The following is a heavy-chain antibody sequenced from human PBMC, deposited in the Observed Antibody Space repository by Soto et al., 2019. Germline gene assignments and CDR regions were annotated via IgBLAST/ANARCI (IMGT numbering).Heavy chain of an antibody. V-gene: IGHV3-48*03. Sequence: EVQLVESGGGLVQPGGSLRLSCAASGFSFSRFDMNWVLQAPGQGLEWVSYISSTGRTKSYADSVKGRLTISRDNAKNSLYLHMSSLRVEDTAVYDCARDQEADYTEATRDYYYGMDVWGQGHTVTVSS. CDR2: ISSTGRTK. D-gene: IGHD4-4*01. J-gene: IGHJ6*02. CDR1: GFSFSRFD. CDR3: ARDQEADYTEATRDYYYGMDV.